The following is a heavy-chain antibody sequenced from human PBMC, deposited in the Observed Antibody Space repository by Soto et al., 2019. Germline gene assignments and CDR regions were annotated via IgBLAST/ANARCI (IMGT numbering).Heavy chain of an antibody. D-gene: IGHD3-16*01. Sequence: GGSLRLSCVASGFIFSNYDMMWVRQSPGKGLEWVSSIRSSGGSTFYADSVKGRFTISRDNSRNTVYLQMDSLRAEDTALYFCAKSSTSSLRTWCYFEHWGQGTLVTVSS. CDR2: IRSSGGST. CDR3: AKSSTSSLRTWCYFEH. J-gene: IGHJ4*02. CDR1: GFIFSNYD. V-gene: IGHV3-23*01.